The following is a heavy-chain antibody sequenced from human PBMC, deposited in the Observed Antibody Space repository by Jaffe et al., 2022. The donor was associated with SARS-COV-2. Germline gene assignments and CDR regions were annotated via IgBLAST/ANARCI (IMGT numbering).Heavy chain of an antibody. Sequence: EVQLVQSGAEVKKPGESLRISCKGSGYSFITYWINWVRQMPGKGLEWMGRIDPSDSYTNYSPSFQGHVTISVDKSISTAYLQWRSLKASDTAMYYCAGPASSQGQYGMDVWGQGTTVTVSS. D-gene: IGHD1-26*01. V-gene: IGHV5-10-1*03. CDR2: IDPSDSYT. CDR3: AGPASSQGQYGMDV. CDR1: GYSFITYW. J-gene: IGHJ6*02.